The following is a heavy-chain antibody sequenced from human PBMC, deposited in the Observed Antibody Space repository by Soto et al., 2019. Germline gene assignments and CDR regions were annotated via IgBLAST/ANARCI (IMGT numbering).Heavy chain of an antibody. CDR2: IIPIFGTA. V-gene: IGHV1-69*06. CDR1: GGTFSSYA. D-gene: IGHD1-26*01. Sequence: QVQLVQSGAEVKKPGSSVKVSCKASGGTFSSYAISWVRQAPGQGLEWMGGIIPIFGTANYAQKFQGRVTITADKSTSTAYMELSSLRSEDTVVYYCARVGVGATRGAFDIWGQGTMVTVSS. CDR3: ARVGVGATRGAFDI. J-gene: IGHJ3*02.